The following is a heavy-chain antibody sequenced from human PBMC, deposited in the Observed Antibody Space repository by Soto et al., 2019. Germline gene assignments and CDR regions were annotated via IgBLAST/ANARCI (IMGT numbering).Heavy chain of an antibody. CDR2: MNPNSGNT. Sequence: ASVKVSCKASGYTFTSYDINWVRQATGQGLEWMGWMNPNSGNTGYAQKFQGRVTVTRNTSISTAYMELSSLRSEDTAVYYCARGLPENYNYVAYWGQGTLVTVSS. D-gene: IGHD1-7*01. V-gene: IGHV1-8*01. J-gene: IGHJ4*02. CDR1: GYTFTSYD. CDR3: ARGLPENYNYVAY.